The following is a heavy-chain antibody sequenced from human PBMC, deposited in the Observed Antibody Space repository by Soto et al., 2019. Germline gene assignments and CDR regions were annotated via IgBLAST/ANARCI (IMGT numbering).Heavy chain of an antibody. D-gene: IGHD6-6*01. CDR1: GDSVSSNSAA. CDR2: TYYRSKWYN. Sequence: SQTLSLTCAISGDSVSSNSAAWNWISQSPSRGLEWLGRTYYRSKWYNDYAVSVKSRITINPDTSKNQFSLQLNSVTPEDTAVYYCARGWPERSSYPHNWFDPWGQGTLVTVSS. J-gene: IGHJ5*02. CDR3: ARGWPERSSYPHNWFDP. V-gene: IGHV6-1*01.